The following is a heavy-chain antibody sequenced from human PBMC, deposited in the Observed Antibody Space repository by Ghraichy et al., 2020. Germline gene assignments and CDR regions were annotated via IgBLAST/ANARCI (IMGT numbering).Heavy chain of an antibody. D-gene: IGHD3-22*01. V-gene: IGHV3-74*01. CDR1: GFTFSSYW. CDR3: ARGRYYYDSSGYHQ. CDR2: INSDGSST. Sequence: GESLNISCAASGFTFSSYWMHWVRQAPGKGLVWVSRINSDGSSTSYADSVKGRFTISRDNAKNTLYLQMNSLRAEDTAVYYCARGRYYYDSSGYHQWGQGTLVTVSS. J-gene: IGHJ4*02.